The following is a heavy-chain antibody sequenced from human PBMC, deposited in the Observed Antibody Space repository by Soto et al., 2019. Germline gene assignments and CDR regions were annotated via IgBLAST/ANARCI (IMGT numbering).Heavy chain of an antibody. CDR1: GLTFSKYA. CDR2: ILHDGDKK. Sequence: PGGSLRLSCAASGLTFSKYAMHWVRQAPGKGLEWVAVILHDGDKKRYADSVEGRFTISRDNSMDTLSLQMSGLRAEDSAVYYCVRARCVAPSCEGRDWFVPWGQGTLVTVSS. D-gene: IGHD2-15*01. J-gene: IGHJ5*02. V-gene: IGHV3-30*03. CDR3: VRARCVAPSCEGRDWFVP.